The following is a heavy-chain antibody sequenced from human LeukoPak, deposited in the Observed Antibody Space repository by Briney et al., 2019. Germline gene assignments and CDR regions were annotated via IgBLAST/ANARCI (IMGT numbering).Heavy chain of an antibody. CDR2: ISAYNGNT. J-gene: IGHJ4*02. CDR1: GYTFTSYG. CDR3: ARDGRTYYYDSSGRVSDY. Sequence: GASVKVSCKASGYTFTSYGISWVRQAPGQVLEWMGWISAYNGNTNYAQKLQGRVTMTTDTSTSTAYMELRSLRSDDTAVYYCARDGRTYYYDSSGRVSDYWGQGTLVTVSS. D-gene: IGHD3-22*01. V-gene: IGHV1-18*01.